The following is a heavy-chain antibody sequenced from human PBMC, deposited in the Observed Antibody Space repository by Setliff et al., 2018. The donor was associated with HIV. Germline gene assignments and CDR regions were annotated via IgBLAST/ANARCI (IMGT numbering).Heavy chain of an antibody. CDR3: ARRIDNSGSFPDKNWFDT. D-gene: IGHD3-10*01. Sequence: ASETLSLTCFVSGVSISSYYWNWIRQPPGKGLEWIGFIFASGETKYNPSLQSRVTISIDTSKNQFSLKLTSVTAADTAVYYCARRIDNSGSFPDKNWFDTWGQGSLVTVSS. J-gene: IGHJ5*02. V-gene: IGHV4-4*09. CDR2: IFASGET. CDR1: GVSISSYY.